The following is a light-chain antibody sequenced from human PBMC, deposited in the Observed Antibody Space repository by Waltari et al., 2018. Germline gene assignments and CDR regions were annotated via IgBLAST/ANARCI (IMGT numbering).Light chain of an antibody. CDR1: SPTIRTGYE. V-gene: IGLV1-40*01. CDR2: DNR. J-gene: IGLJ3*02. CDR3: QSYDISLNGWV. Sequence: QSVLTQPPSVSGAPGQRVTISCTGHSPTIRTGYEVHWYQQFPGTAPRLLIFDNRNRPSGVPDRFSGSKSGTSASLAITGLQAEDEADYYCQSYDISLNGWVFGGGTKLTVL.